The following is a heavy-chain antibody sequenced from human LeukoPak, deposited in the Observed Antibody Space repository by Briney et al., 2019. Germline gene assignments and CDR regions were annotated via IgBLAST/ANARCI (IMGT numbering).Heavy chain of an antibody. J-gene: IGHJ4*02. D-gene: IGHD6-19*01. CDR3: ARQRRSSGWHNDY. V-gene: IGHV5-51*01. CDR1: GYSSTSYW. CDR2: IYPDDPDT. Sequence: GESLKISSKGSGYSSTSYWIAWVRQMPGKRLEWMGIIYPDDPDTRYSPSFQGQVTITADKSIRTAYLQWSRLKASDNAMYYCARQRRSSGWHNDYWGQGTLVTVSS.